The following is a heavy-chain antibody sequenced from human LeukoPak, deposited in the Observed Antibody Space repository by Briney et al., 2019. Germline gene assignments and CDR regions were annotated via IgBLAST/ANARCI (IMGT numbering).Heavy chain of an antibody. D-gene: IGHD3-3*01. CDR3: AKDAYRLRVLEWDGFDY. CDR1: GFTFSSYA. J-gene: IGHJ4*02. Sequence: PGGSLRLSCAASGFTFSSYAMSWVRQAPGKGLEWVSAISGSGGSTYYADSVKGRFTISRDNSKNTLYLQMNSLRAEDTAVYYCAKDAYRLRVLEWDGFDYWGQGTLVTVSS. V-gene: IGHV3-23*01. CDR2: ISGSGGST.